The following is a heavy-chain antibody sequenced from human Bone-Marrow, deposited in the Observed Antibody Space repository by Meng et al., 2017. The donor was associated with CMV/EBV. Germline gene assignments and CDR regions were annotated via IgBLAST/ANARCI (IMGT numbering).Heavy chain of an antibody. CDR2: IYYGESP. V-gene: IGHV4-39*07. Sequence: SETLSLTCIVSGDSLSSSNYFWDWIRQPPGKGLEWIGSIYYGESPYYNPSLKSRVTISLDTPKNQFSLKLSSVTAADTAVYYGARDFRTTVTGGGMDVWGQGTTVTVSS. CDR3: ARDFRTTVTGGGMDV. D-gene: IGHD4-11*01. CDR1: GDSLSSSNYF. J-gene: IGHJ6*02.